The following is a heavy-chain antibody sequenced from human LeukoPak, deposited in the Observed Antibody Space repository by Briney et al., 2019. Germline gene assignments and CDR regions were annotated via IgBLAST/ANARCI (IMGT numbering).Heavy chain of an antibody. CDR1: GGSFSGYY. Sequence: SETLSLTCAVYGGSFSGYYWSWIRQSPGKGLEWIGEINHSGSTDYNPSLKSRVTISVDTSKNQFSLKLSSVTAADTAVYYCARAVTMIRGHRAFQHWGQGTLVTVSS. CDR3: ARAVTMIRGHRAFQH. V-gene: IGHV4-34*01. J-gene: IGHJ1*01. D-gene: IGHD3-10*01. CDR2: INHSGST.